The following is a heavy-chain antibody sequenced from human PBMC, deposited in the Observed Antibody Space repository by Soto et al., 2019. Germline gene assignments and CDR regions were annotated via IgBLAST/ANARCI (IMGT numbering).Heavy chain of an antibody. V-gene: IGHV4-4*02. CDR3: ARVGASRVGYFDL. CDR2: IYHSGST. J-gene: IGHJ2*01. Sequence: QVQLQESGPGLVKPSGTLSLTCAVSGGSISSSNWWSWVRQPPGQGLEWIGEIYHSGSTNYNPSLKGRVTISVDKSEHQFSLRLGSVSAAETAVYYVARVGASRVGYFDLWGRGTLVTVSS. CDR1: GGSISSSNW.